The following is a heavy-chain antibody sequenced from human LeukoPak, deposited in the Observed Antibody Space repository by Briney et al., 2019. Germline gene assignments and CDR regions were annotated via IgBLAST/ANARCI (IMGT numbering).Heavy chain of an antibody. CDR2: IYYSGST. V-gene: IGHV4-39*01. D-gene: IGHD2-15*01. CDR1: GGSISSSSYY. J-gene: IGHJ5*02. CDR3: ARRYCSGGSCYSDNWFDP. Sequence: MASETLSLTCTVSGGSISSSSYYWGWIRQPPGKGLEWIGGIYYSGSTYYNPSLKSRVTISVDTSKNQFSLKLSSVTAADTAAYYCARRYCSGGSCYSDNWFDPWGQGTLVTVSS.